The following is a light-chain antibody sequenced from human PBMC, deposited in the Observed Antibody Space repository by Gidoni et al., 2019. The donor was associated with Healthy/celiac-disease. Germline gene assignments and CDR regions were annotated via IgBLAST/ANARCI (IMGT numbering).Light chain of an antibody. J-gene: IGKJ1*01. CDR1: QSVSSSY. Sequence: EIVFTQSPGTLSLSPGERATLSCRASQSVSSSYLAWYQQKPGQAPRLLIYGASSRATGIPDRFSGSGSGTDFTLTISRLETEDFAVYYCQQYGSSRWTFGQGTKVEIK. CDR2: GAS. V-gene: IGKV3-20*01. CDR3: QQYGSSRWT.